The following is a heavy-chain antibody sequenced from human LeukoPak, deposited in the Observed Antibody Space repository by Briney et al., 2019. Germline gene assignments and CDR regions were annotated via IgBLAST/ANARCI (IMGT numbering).Heavy chain of an antibody. CDR3: ARRGDFWRGYYHFDY. V-gene: IGHV4-59*08. CDR1: GGSISSYY. CDR2: IYYSGST. J-gene: IGHJ4*02. D-gene: IGHD3-3*01. Sequence: SETLSLTCTVSGGSISSYYWSRIRQPPGKGLEWIGYIYYSGSTNYNPSLKSRVTISVDTSKNQFSLKLSSVTAADTAVYYCARRGDFWRGYYHFDYWGQGTLVTVSS.